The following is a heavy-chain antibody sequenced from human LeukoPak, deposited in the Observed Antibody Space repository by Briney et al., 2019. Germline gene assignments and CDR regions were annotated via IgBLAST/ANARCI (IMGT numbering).Heavy chain of an antibody. CDR3: ARDSPRYYYYMDV. CDR2: IYYSGST. V-gene: IGHV4-30-4*02. Sequence: PSETLSLTCTVSGGSISSGDYYWSWIRQPPGKGLEWIGYIYYSGSTYYNPSLKSRVTISVDTSKNQFSLKLSSVTAADTAVYYCARDSPRYYYYMDVWGKGTTVTVSS. J-gene: IGHJ6*03. CDR1: GGSISSGDYY.